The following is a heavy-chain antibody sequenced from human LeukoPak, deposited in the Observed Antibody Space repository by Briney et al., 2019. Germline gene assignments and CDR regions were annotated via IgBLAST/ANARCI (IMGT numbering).Heavy chain of an antibody. CDR1: GYSFTSYW. CDR2: IYPGDSDT. V-gene: IGHV5-51*01. J-gene: IGHJ4*02. Sequence: GESVKISCKGCGYSFTSYWIGWVRQMPGKGLEWMGIIYPGDSDTRYSPSFQGQVTISADKSISTAYLQWSSLKASDTAMYYYTRLSAVYYDILTGQFDYWGQGTLVTLSS. CDR3: TRLSAVYYDILTGQFDY. D-gene: IGHD3-9*01.